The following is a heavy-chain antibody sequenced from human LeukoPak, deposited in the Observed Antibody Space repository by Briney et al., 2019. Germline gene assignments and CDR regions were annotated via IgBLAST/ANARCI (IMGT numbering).Heavy chain of an antibody. J-gene: IGHJ4*01. CDR2: ISCSGGST. D-gene: IGHD2-2*01. CDR1: GFTFGSYA. CDR3: AKGQRAADN. V-gene: IGHV3-23*01. Sequence: GGSLRLSCAASGFTFGSYAMSWVRQPPGKGLEWVSAISCSGGSTYYADSVKGRFTIFSDNSKNTLYLQRNSLRAEDTAVYYCAKGQRAADNWGQGTLVTVSS.